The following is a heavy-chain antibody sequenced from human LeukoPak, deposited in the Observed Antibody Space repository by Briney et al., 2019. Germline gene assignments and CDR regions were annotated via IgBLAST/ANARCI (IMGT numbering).Heavy chain of an antibody. Sequence: GGSLRLSCAVSGFTFSDYYMSWIRQAPGKGLEWVSYISSGGSTVSHADSVKGRFTISRDNAENSLYLQMNSLRAEDTAVYYCARRAAAGRCCDYWGQGTLVTVSS. J-gene: IGHJ4*02. CDR1: GFTFSDYY. CDR3: ARRAAAGRCCDY. V-gene: IGHV3-11*01. CDR2: ISSGGSTV. D-gene: IGHD6-13*01.